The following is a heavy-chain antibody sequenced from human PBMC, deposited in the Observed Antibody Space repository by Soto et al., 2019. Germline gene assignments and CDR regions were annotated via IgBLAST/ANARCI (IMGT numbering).Heavy chain of an antibody. CDR1: GYSFTSYW. CDR3: ASPRGREYSGYDSIGAFDI. J-gene: IGHJ3*02. D-gene: IGHD5-12*01. Sequence: GESLKISCKGSGYSFTSYWIGWVRQMPGKGLEWMGIIYPGDSDTRYSPSFQGQVTIPADKSISTAYLQWSSLKASDTAMYYCASPRGREYSGYDSIGAFDIWGQGTMVTVSS. CDR2: IYPGDSDT. V-gene: IGHV5-51*01.